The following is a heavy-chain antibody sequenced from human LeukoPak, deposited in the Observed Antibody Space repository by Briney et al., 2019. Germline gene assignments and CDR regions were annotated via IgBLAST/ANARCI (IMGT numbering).Heavy chain of an antibody. CDR3: ARPGLRSLRWGYFDY. Sequence: PSETLSLTCTVSGGSISSSSYYWGWIRQPPGKGLEWIGSIYYSGSTYYNPSLKSRVTISVDTSKNQFSLKLSSVTAADTAVYYCARPGLRSLRWGYFDYWGQGTLVTVSS. CDR1: GGSISSSSYY. D-gene: IGHD3-16*01. CDR2: IYYSGST. V-gene: IGHV4-39*07. J-gene: IGHJ4*02.